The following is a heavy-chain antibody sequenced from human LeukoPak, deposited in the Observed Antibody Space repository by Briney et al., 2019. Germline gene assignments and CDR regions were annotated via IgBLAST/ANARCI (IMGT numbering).Heavy chain of an antibody. V-gene: IGHV3-23*01. J-gene: IGHJ4*02. CDR3: AKRGGYFPLDS. CDR1: GFTFSSYG. Sequence: GGSLRLSCAASGFTFSSYGMSWVRQAPGEGLEWVSAISGSGGSTYYADSVKGRFTISRDNSKNTLYLQMNSLRAEDTAVYYCAKRGGYFPLDSWGQGTLVTVSS. CDR2: ISGSGGST. D-gene: IGHD3-22*01.